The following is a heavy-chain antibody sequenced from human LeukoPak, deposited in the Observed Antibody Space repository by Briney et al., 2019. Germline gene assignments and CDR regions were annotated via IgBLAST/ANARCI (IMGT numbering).Heavy chain of an antibody. CDR3: ARLAPAFTGCANWLDP. V-gene: IGHV4-59*08. Sequence: SETLSLTCTVSGGSIRSYYWSWIRQPPGKGLEWIAYISNTGSTNYNPSLKSRVTISEDTSQNQSSLKLTSVTAADTAVYYCARLAPAFTGCANWLDPWGQGTLVTVSS. J-gene: IGHJ5*02. D-gene: IGHD3-9*01. CDR2: ISNTGST. CDR1: GGSIRSYY.